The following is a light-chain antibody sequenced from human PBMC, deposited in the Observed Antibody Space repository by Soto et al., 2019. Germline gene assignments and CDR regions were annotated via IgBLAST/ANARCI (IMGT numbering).Light chain of an antibody. CDR3: SSYTSSSTLMV. J-gene: IGLJ3*02. Sequence: ALTQPASVSGSPGQSITISCTGTSSDVGAYNYVSWYQQHPGKAPKLLIYDVTNRPSGVSNRFSGSKSGNTASLTISGLQAEDEADYYCSSYTSSSTLMVFGGGTKVTVL. CDR1: SSDVGAYNY. V-gene: IGLV2-14*01. CDR2: DVT.